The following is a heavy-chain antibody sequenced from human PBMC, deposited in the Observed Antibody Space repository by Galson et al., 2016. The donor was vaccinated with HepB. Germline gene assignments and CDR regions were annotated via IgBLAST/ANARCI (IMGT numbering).Heavy chain of an antibody. CDR2: IYYSGST. CDR3: ARQGLNGLDV. V-gene: IGHV4-59*12. Sequence: SETLSLTCTVSGGSISGYYVSWMRQPPGKGLEWIGYIYYSGSTNYNPSLKSRVTISGDTSKNQVSLRLTSVTAADTAVYYCARQGLNGLDVWGKGTTVTVSS. CDR1: GGSISGYY. J-gene: IGHJ6*04.